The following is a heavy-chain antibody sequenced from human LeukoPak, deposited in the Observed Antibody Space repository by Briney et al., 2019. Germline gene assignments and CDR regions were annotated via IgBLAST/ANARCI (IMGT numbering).Heavy chain of an antibody. V-gene: IGHV4-34*01. Sequence: SETLSLTCAVYGGSFSGYYWRWIRQPPGKGLEWIGKINHSGSTNYNPSLKSRVTISVDTSKNQFSLQLSSVTAADTAVYYCARGPDTSMVLYYFDYWGQGTLVTVSS. CDR2: INHSGST. J-gene: IGHJ4*02. D-gene: IGHD5-18*01. CDR1: GGSFSGYY. CDR3: ARGPDTSMVLYYFDY.